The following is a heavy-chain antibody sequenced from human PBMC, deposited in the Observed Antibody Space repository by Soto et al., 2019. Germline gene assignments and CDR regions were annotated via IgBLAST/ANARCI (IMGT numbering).Heavy chain of an antibody. CDR2: ISFDGTKK. CDR3: AREDDYGYRYINYGLDV. Sequence: QAQLVESGGGVVQPGRSLRLSCAASGFTFNIYALHWVRQAPGKGLEWVAVISFDGTKKYYSDSVKGRFTISRDNLKNTLYLQMINLRVEDAALYFCAREDDYGYRYINYGLDVWGQGTTVTVSS. V-gene: IGHV3-30-3*01. D-gene: IGHD4-17*01. CDR1: GFTFNIYA. J-gene: IGHJ6*02.